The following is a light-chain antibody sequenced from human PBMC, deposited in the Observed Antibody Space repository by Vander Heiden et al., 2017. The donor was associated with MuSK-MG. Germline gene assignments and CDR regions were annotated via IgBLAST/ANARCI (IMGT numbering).Light chain of an antibody. J-gene: IGKJ1*01. CDR2: AAS. V-gene: IGKV1-39*01. Sequence: IHMTQSPSSLSASVGDRVTITCRASQSISSYLNWYQQKPGKAPKLLIYAASSLESGVPSRFSGSGSGTDFTLTISRLQPEDIATYYCQQSNSAPWTFGQGTKVEIK. CDR3: QQSNSAPWT. CDR1: QSISSY.